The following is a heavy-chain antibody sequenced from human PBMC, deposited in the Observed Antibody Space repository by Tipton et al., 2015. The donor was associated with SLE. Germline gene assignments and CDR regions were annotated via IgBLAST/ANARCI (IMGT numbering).Heavy chain of an antibody. Sequence: LRLSCTVSGGSISSGSYYWSWIRQPAGKGLEWIGRIYISGSTNYNPSLKSRVSMSVDKTENQFSLKLYFMAAADTGVYFCARVLSGRRLFDYWGQGTVVSVSS. V-gene: IGHV4-61*02. J-gene: IGHJ4*02. CDR1: GGSISSGSYY. D-gene: IGHD1-26*01. CDR3: ARVLSGRRLFDY. CDR2: IYISGST.